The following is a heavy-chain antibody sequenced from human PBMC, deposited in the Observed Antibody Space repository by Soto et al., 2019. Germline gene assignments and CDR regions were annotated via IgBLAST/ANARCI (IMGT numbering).Heavy chain of an antibody. Sequence: QVQLQQWGAGLLKPSETLSLTCAVYGGSFSGYYWTWIRQPPGTGLEWIGEINHSGSTNYNPSLTSRVTISVDTSKHQFSLKLTSVTAADTAVYYCARDKITGVFDYWGQGTLVTVSS. D-gene: IGHD2-8*02. CDR2: INHSGST. V-gene: IGHV4-34*01. CDR3: ARDKITGVFDY. CDR1: GGSFSGYY. J-gene: IGHJ4*02.